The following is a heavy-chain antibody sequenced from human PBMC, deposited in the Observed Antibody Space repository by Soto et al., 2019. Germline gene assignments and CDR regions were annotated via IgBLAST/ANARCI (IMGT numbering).Heavy chain of an antibody. CDR3: ATYRSGYYYFDY. CDR2: IIPIFGTA. V-gene: IGHV1-69*13. D-gene: IGHD3-3*01. CDR1: GGTFSSYA. Sequence: WASVKVSCKASGGTFSSYAISWVRQAPGQGLEWMGGIIPIFGTANYAQKFQGRVTITADESTSTAYMELSSLRSEDTAVYYCATYRSGYYYFDYWGQGTLVTVSS. J-gene: IGHJ4*02.